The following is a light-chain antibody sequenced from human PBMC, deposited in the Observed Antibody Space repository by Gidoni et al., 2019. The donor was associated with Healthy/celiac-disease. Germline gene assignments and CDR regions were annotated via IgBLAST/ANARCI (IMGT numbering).Light chain of an antibody. CDR2: DDS. V-gene: IGLV3-21*02. CDR3: QVWDSSSDSVV. Sequence: SYVLPQPPSASVAPGPTARITCGGNNIGSKSVHWYQQKPGQAPVLVVYDDSDRPSWIPERFSGSNSGNTATLTISGVEAGDEADYYCQVWDSSSDSVVFGGGTKLTVL. CDR1: NIGSKS. J-gene: IGLJ2*01.